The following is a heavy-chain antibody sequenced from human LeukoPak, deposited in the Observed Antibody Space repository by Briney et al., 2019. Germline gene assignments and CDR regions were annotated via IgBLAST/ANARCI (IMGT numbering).Heavy chain of an antibody. CDR2: IIPIFGTA. Sequence: GASVKVSCKASGGTFSSYAINWVRQAPGQGLEWMGGIIPIFGTANYAQKFQGRVTITADESTSTAYMELSSLRSEDTAVYHCAGALEMATITVLDYWGQGTLVTVSS. CDR1: GGTFSSYA. CDR3: AGALEMATITVLDY. V-gene: IGHV1-69*13. D-gene: IGHD5-24*01. J-gene: IGHJ4*02.